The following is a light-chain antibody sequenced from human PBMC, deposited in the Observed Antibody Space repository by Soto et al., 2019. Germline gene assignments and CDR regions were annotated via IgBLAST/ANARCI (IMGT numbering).Light chain of an antibody. V-gene: IGLV1-47*01. J-gene: IGLJ3*02. CDR3: AAWDDSLSGRV. CDR1: SCNIGSNY. CDR2: RNN. Sequence: QSVLTQAPSASGTPGQRVTISCSGSSCNIGSNYVYWYQQLPGTAPKVLIYRNNQRPSGVPDRFSGSKSGTSASLAISGLRSEDEVDYYCAAWDDSLSGRVFGGGTKLTVL.